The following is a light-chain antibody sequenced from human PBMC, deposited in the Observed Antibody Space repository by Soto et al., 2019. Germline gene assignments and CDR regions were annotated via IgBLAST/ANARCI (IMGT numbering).Light chain of an antibody. CDR2: DAS. CDR1: QSISSW. J-gene: IGKJ2*01. Sequence: VGDRVTITCRASQSISSWLAWYQQKPGKAPKLLIYDASSLESGVPSRFSGSGSGTEFTLTISSLQPDDFATYYCQQYNSYPYTFGQGTKVDIK. V-gene: IGKV1-5*01. CDR3: QQYNSYPYT.